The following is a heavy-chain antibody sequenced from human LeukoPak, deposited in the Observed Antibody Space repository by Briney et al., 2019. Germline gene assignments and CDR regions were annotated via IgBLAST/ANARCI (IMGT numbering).Heavy chain of an antibody. CDR3: ARDNLGWFDP. CDR1: GFTFSNSW. CDR2: IKPDGSAQ. J-gene: IGHJ5*02. D-gene: IGHD7-27*01. V-gene: IGHV3-7*01. Sequence: GGSLRLSCAASGFTFSNSWMSWVRQAPGKGLEWVATIKPDGSAQYYVDSVKGRFTISRDNAKNSLYLQMNSLRAEDTAVYYCARDNLGWFDPWGQGTLVTVSS.